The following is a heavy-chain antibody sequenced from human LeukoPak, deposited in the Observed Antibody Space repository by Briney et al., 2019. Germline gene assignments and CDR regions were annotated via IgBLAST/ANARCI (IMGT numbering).Heavy chain of an antibody. J-gene: IGHJ4*02. Sequence: GESLRLSCAASGFTFSSYAMSWVRQAPGKGLEWVSAISGSGGTTNYADSVKGRLTISRDNSQNTLYLQMNSLRAEDTAVYYCAKRTPYSSGSYYFDYWGQGTLVTVSS. V-gene: IGHV3-23*01. CDR1: GFTFSSYA. CDR2: ISGSGGTT. D-gene: IGHD3-22*01. CDR3: AKRTPYSSGSYYFDY.